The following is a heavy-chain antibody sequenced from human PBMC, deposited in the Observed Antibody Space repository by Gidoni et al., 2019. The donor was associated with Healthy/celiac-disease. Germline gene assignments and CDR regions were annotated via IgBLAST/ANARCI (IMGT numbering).Heavy chain of an antibody. J-gene: IGHJ5*02. CDR1: GGSISSSSYY. D-gene: IGHD4-17*01. Sequence: QLQLQESGPGLVKPSETLSLTCTVSGGSISSSSYYWGWIRQPPGKGLEWIGSIYYSGSTYYNPSLKSRVTISVDTSKNQFSLKLSSVTAADTAVYYCARRFTVTTNWFDPWGQGTLVTVSS. CDR3: ARRFTVTTNWFDP. CDR2: IYYSGST. V-gene: IGHV4-39*01.